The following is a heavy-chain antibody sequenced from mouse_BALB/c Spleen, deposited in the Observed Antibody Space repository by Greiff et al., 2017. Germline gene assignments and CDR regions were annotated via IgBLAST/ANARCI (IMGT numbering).Heavy chain of an antibody. CDR2: ILPGSGST. J-gene: IGHJ4*01. V-gene: IGHV1-9*01. CDR1: GYTFSSYW. Sequence: QVQLQQSGAELMKPGASVKISCKATGYTFSSYWIEWVKQRPGHGLEWIGEILPGSGSTNYNEKFKGKATFTADTSSNTAYMQLSSLTSEDSAVYYCAREARRGDYAMDYWGQGTSVTVSS. CDR3: AREARRGDYAMDY. D-gene: IGHD2-14*01.